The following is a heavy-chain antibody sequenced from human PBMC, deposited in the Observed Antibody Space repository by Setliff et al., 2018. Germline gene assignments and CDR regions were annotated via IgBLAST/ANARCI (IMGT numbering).Heavy chain of an antibody. Sequence: SETLSLTCAVYGGSFSGYYWSWIRQSPGKGLEWIGHIYIGGSANYNPSLKSRVTMSIDTSKNQFSLKLSSVTAADTAVYYCARDPYYYDSIDVYYGMDVWGQGTTVTVSS. CDR2: IYIGGSA. V-gene: IGHV4-4*07. J-gene: IGHJ6*02. D-gene: IGHD3-22*01. CDR1: GGSFSGYY. CDR3: ARDPYYYDSIDVYYGMDV.